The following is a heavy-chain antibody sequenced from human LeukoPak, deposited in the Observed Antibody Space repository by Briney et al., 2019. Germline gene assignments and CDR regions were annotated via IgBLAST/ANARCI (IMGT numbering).Heavy chain of an antibody. CDR1: GFTFSNYA. CDR3: AKWGDYDVLTGYYVPDY. J-gene: IGHJ4*02. Sequence: GASLRLSCAASGFTFSNYAMSWVRQAPGKGLEWVSAILGSGGSTYYADSVKGRFTVSGDNSRSTLYLQMKSLRAEDTALYYCAKWGDYDVLTGYYVPDYWGQGTRVTVSS. D-gene: IGHD3-9*01. CDR2: ILGSGGST. V-gene: IGHV3-23*01.